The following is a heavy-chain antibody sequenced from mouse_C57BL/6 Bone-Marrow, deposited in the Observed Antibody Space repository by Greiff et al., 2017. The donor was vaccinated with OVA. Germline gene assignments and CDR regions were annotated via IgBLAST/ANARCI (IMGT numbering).Heavy chain of an antibody. CDR1: GYAFSSSW. CDR2: IYPGDGDT. V-gene: IGHV1-82*01. Sequence: VQLQESGPELVKPGASVKISCKASGYAFSSSWMNWVKQRPGKGLEWIGRIYPGDGDTNYNGKFKGKATLTADKSSSTAYMQLSSLTSEDYAVYFCAVYDGYPLGYYWGQGTTLTVSS. J-gene: IGHJ2*01. CDR3: AVYDGYPLGYY. D-gene: IGHD2-3*01.